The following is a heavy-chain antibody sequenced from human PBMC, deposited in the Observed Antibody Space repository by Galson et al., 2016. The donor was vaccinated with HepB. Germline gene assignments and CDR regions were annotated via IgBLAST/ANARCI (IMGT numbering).Heavy chain of an antibody. CDR1: GGSISSGSYY. CDR3: ARESDFWSGQPGAFDI. CDR2: IYTSGST. V-gene: IGHV4-61*02. D-gene: IGHD3-3*01. J-gene: IGHJ3*02. Sequence: TLSLTCTVSGGSISSGSYYWSWIRQPAGKGLEWIGRIYTSGSTNYNPSLKSRVTISVDTSKNQFSLKLSSVTAADTAVYYCARESDFWSGQPGAFDIWGQGTMVTVSS.